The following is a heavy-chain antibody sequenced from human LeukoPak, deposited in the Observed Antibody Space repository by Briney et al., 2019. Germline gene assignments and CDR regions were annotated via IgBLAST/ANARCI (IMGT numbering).Heavy chain of an antibody. D-gene: IGHD4-11*01. CDR1: GYSFTRHR. CDR2: IYPADSHP. CDR3: ARLLAPSISDDAFDI. J-gene: IGHJ3*02. Sequence: ESLKISWKGSGYSFTRHRIARERQMPGKGLEWMGIIYPADSHPRHSPSLQGQFTFYADKSINTSYLRWSSLKASDTAMYYCARLLAPSISDDAFDIWGQGTMVTVSS. V-gene: IGHV5-51*01.